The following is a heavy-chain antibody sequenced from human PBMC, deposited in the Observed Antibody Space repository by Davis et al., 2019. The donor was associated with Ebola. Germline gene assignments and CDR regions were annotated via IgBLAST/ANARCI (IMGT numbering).Heavy chain of an antibody. CDR1: GFTFSSYA. CDR3: AKADYGDSAGYFDY. J-gene: IGHJ4*02. CDR2: ISGGGTNT. V-gene: IGHV3-23*01. Sequence: GESLQISCAASGFTFSSYAMSWVRQAPGKGLEWVSAISGGGTNTYYADSVRGRFTISRDNSKNTLYLQMNSLRAEDTAVYYCAKADYGDSAGYFDYWGQGTLVTVSS. D-gene: IGHD4-17*01.